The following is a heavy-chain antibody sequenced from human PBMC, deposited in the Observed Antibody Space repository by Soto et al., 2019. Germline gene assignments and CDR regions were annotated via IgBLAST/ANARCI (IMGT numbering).Heavy chain of an antibody. Sequence: QVQLVESGGGVVQPGRSLRLSCAASGFTFSNYGMHWVRQAPGKGLEWVAVISYDGSNKYYADSVKGRFTISRDNSKNTPYLQMNSLRFEDTAVYYCAKDDRGYNFAYYHGMDVWGQGTTVTVSS. D-gene: IGHD5-12*01. J-gene: IGHJ6*02. V-gene: IGHV3-30*18. CDR1: GFTFSNYG. CDR2: ISYDGSNK. CDR3: AKDDRGYNFAYYHGMDV.